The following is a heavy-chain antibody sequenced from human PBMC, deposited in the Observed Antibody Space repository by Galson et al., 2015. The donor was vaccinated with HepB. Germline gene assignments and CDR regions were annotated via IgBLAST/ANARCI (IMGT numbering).Heavy chain of an antibody. Sequence: SLRLSCAASGFTFTTYTMSWVRQAPGKGLEWVSSISGGGGHTYYADSVKGRFTISRDRSRNTVSLQMNRLRAEDTAVYYCAKDGLPSFIPHFFDSWGQGTLVTVSS. V-gene: IGHV3-23*01. CDR3: AKDGLPSFIPHFFDS. CDR2: ISGGGGHT. J-gene: IGHJ4*02. CDR1: GFTFTTYT. D-gene: IGHD2-21*01.